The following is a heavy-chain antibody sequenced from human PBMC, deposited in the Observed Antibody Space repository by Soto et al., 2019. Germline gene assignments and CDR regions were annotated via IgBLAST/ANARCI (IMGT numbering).Heavy chain of an antibody. V-gene: IGHV1-18*01. CDR1: GYTFTSYG. D-gene: IGHD3-10*01. Sequence: ASVKVSCTDSGYTFTSYGVTWVRQAPGQGLEWMAWISADKEYTNYAQKFQGRVTMNTDTSTSTAYMELWSLRSDDTAVCYCARELSMVRGAADAFDLWGQGTMVTVSS. CDR2: ISADKEYT. CDR3: ARELSMVRGAADAFDL. J-gene: IGHJ3*01.